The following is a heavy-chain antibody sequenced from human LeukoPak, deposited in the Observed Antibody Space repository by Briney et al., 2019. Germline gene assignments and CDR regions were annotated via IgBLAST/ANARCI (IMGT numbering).Heavy chain of an antibody. CDR1: GFTFDNYA. V-gene: IGHV3-23*01. Sequence: GGSLRLSCAASGFTFDNYALHWVRQAPGRGLEWVSTICGSATSTNYADSVKGRFAISRDNSKNTLYLQMNSLRAEDTAVYYCAKDLLRTVVVISAAGYYLDSWGQGTLVTVSS. CDR2: ICGSATST. J-gene: IGHJ4*02. CDR3: AKDLLRTVVVISAAGYYLDS. D-gene: IGHD3-22*01.